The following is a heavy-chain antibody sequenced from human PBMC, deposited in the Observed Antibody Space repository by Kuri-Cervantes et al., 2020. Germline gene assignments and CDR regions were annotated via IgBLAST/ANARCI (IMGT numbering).Heavy chain of an antibody. V-gene: IGHV4-34*01. J-gene: IGHJ4*02. CDR3: ARRAAAGTGSLDY. CDR1: GGSFSGYF. D-gene: IGHD6-13*01. CDR2: INHRGST. Sequence: SETLSLTCAVYGGSFSGYFWSWIRQPPGKGLEWIGEINHRGSTTYNASLKSRVTISLDTSKNQFSLKLSSVTAADTAVYYCARRAAAGTGSLDYWGQGTLVTVSS.